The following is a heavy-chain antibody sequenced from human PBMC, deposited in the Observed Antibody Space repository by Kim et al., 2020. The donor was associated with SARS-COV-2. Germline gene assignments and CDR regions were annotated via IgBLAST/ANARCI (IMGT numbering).Heavy chain of an antibody. CDR3: ASITMIVVADPYFDY. Sequence: SETLSLTCTVSGYSISSGYYWGWIRQPPGKGLEWIGSIYHSGSTYYNPSLKSRVTISVDTSKNQFSLKLSSVTAADTAVYYCASITMIVVADPYFDYWGQGTLVTVSS. V-gene: IGHV4-38-2*02. CDR2: IYHSGST. CDR1: GYSISSGYY. J-gene: IGHJ4*02. D-gene: IGHD3-22*01.